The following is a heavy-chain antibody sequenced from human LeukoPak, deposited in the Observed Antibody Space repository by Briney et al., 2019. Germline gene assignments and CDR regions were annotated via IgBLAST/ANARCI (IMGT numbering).Heavy chain of an antibody. CDR1: GFTSGSYT. CDR3: ARGDYSNAYRRYYYMDV. D-gene: IGHD4-11*01. V-gene: IGHV3-64*01. J-gene: IGHJ6*03. CDR2: ISSSGGST. Sequence: GSLRLSCAASGFTSGSYTMHWVRQAPGKGLEYVSGISSSGGSTYYANSVKGRFTISRDNSKNTLYLQMGSLRAEDMAVYYCARGDYSNAYRRYYYMDVWGKGTTVTVSS.